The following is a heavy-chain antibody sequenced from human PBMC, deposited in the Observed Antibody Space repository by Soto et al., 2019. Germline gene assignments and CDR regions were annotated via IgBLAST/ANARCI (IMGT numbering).Heavy chain of an antibody. J-gene: IGHJ4*02. D-gene: IGHD5-12*01. CDR1: GFTFSSYG. Sequence: PGGSLRLSCAASGFTFSSYGMHWVRQAPGKGLEWVAVIWYDGSNKYYADSVKGRFTISRDNSKNTLYLQMNSLRAEDTAVYYCARESSGYSSYFDYWGQGPLVTVSS. CDR3: ARESSGYSSYFDY. V-gene: IGHV3-33*01. CDR2: IWYDGSNK.